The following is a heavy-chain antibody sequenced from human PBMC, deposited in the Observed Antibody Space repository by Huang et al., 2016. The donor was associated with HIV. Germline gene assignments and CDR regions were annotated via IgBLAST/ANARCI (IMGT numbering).Heavy chain of an antibody. CDR2: IAVGSGNT. D-gene: IGHD6-19*01. Sequence: QMQLVQSGPEVKKPGTSVKVSCKASGFTFTSSAVQWVRQARGQRLEWIGWIAVGSGNTNDAQKFQERVTITRDMATSTAYMELSSLRSEDTAVYYCAAYTSGPAGYYYYYDMDVWGQGTTVTVSS. J-gene: IGHJ6*02. CDR1: GFTFTSSA. V-gene: IGHV1-58*01. CDR3: AAYTSGPAGYYYYYDMDV.